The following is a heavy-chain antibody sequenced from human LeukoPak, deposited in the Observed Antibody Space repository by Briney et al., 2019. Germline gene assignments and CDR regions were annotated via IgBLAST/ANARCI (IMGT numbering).Heavy chain of an antibody. V-gene: IGHV4-59*01. CDR3: ARGVMVTRAFDV. D-gene: IGHD3-16*01. CDR2: FYHSVGI. Sequence: PETLSLTCTVSGGSISSYYWHWIRQPPGKGLEWIGHFYHSVGINTNSSLQSRVTISIDTSKIQISFRVRSVTAADTAVFYCARGVMVTRAFDVWGQGTMVTVSS. CDR1: GGSISSYY. J-gene: IGHJ3*01.